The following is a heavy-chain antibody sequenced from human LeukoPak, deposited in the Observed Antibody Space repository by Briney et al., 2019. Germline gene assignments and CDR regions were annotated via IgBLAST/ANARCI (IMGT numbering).Heavy chain of an antibody. J-gene: IGHJ3*02. CDR1: GYTLISYG. CDR3: ARPRREYSSSSEAFDI. Sequence: ASVKVSCKASGYTLISYGISWVRQAPGQGLEWMGWISAYNGNTNYAQKFQGRVTITTDESTSTAYMELSSLRSEDTAVYYCARPRREYSSSSEAFDIWGQGTMVTVSS. V-gene: IGHV1-18*01. D-gene: IGHD6-6*01. CDR2: ISAYNGNT.